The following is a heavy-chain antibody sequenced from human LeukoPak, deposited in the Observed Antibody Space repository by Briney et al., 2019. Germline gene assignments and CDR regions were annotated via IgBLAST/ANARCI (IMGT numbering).Heavy chain of an antibody. Sequence: GGSLRLSCAASGFTFSSYAMSWVRQAPGKGLEWVSAISGSGGSTYYADSVKGRFTISRDNSKNTLYLQMNSLRAEDTAVYYCXXXXRXTAXXPRLXSSKEGWGFDYWGQGTLVTVSS. D-gene: IGHD6-13*01. CDR1: GFTFSSYA. V-gene: IGHV3-23*01. J-gene: IGHJ4*02. CDR2: ISGSGGST. CDR3: XXXXRXTAXXPRLXSSKEGWGFDY.